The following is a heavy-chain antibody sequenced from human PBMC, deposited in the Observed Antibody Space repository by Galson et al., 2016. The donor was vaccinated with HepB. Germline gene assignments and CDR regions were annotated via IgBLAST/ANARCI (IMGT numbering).Heavy chain of an antibody. J-gene: IGHJ1*01. CDR2: IIPIFRTA. D-gene: IGHD3-9*01. Sequence: SVKVSCKASGGTSNSYTLSWVRQAPGQGLEWMGGIIPIFRTANYAQRFQGRITITSDEATSTAYMELSSLRSEDTAVYYCARDSSVKDLRFFDDRTWGWGQGTLITVSS. CDR3: ARDSSVKDLRFFDDRTWG. CDR1: GGTSNSYT. V-gene: IGHV1-69*13.